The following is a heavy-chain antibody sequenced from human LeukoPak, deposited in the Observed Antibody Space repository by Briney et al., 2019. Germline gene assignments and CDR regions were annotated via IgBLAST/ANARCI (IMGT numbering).Heavy chain of an antibody. J-gene: IGHJ5*02. CDR1: GYTFTSYG. Sequence: ASVKVSCKASGYTFTSYGISWVRQAPGQGLEWMGWISAYNGNTNYAQKLQGRVTMTTDTSTSTAYMELRSLRSDDTAVYYCARGFKYYYDSNTDIGFDPWGQGTLVTVSS. D-gene: IGHD3-22*01. CDR2: ISAYNGNT. CDR3: ARGFKYYYDSNTDIGFDP. V-gene: IGHV1-18*01.